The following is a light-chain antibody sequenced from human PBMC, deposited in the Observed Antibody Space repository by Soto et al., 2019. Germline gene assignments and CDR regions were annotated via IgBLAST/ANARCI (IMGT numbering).Light chain of an antibody. CDR3: QQYKNWPLYT. V-gene: IGKV3-15*01. CDR2: GAS. J-gene: IGKJ2*01. Sequence: EIVMTQSPATLSVSPGERATLSCRASQSVNSNLAWYRQKPGQAPRLLIYGASTRATGIPDRLSGSGSGTEFTLTISSLQSEDLAVYYCQQYKNWPLYTFGQGTKLEIK. CDR1: QSVNSN.